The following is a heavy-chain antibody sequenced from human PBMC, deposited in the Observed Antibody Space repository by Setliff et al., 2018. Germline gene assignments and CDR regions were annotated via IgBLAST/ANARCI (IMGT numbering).Heavy chain of an antibody. J-gene: IGHJ4*02. CDR1: GFTFSNYW. D-gene: IGHD2-15*01. Sequence: PGGSLRLSCAASGFTFSNYWMSWVRQTPGKGLEWVAVIWDDGVKKYHADSVKGRFTISRDNSKNTLYLQMNSLRPEDTAVYYCARTCSGSGCYAGLESWGQGTPVTVSS. V-gene: IGHV3-33*08. CDR3: ARTCSGSGCYAGLES. CDR2: IWDDGVKK.